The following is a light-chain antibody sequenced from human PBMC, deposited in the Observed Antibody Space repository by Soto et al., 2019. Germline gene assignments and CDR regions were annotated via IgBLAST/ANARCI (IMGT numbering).Light chain of an antibody. V-gene: IGKV3-20*01. J-gene: IGKJ1*01. CDR1: QSVSSSY. CDR2: AAS. CDR3: QQYGSSPGT. Sequence: EIVLTQSSGTLSLSPGERATLSCRASQSVSSSYLAWYQQKPGQAPRLLIYAASSRATGIPDRFSGSGSGTDFTLTISRLEPEDFAVYYCQQYGSSPGTFGQGTKVEIK.